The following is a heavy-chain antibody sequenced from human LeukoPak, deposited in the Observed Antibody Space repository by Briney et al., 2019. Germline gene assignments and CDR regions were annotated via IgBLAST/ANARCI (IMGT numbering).Heavy chain of an antibody. D-gene: IGHD3-10*01. V-gene: IGHV4-34*01. J-gene: IGHJ4*02. CDR2: INHSGST. CDR3: ARKNMVRGVILAY. CDR1: GGSFSGYY. Sequence: PSETLPLTCAVYGGSFSGYYWSWIRQPPGKGLEWIGEINHSGSTNYNPSLKSRVTISVDTSKNQFSLKLSSVTAADTAVYYCARKNMVRGVILAYWGQGTLVTVSS.